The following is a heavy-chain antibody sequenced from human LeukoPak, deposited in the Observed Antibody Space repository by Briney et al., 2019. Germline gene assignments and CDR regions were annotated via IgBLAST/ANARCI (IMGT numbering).Heavy chain of an antibody. Sequence: GGSLRLSCTTSGFTFIDYTMHWVRQAPGEGPEWVALASSDGSDKQYAASVKGRFTISRDDSKNTLYLEMNTLKDEDTAVYYCARAHSTSWYAAYWGHGTRVTVSS. V-gene: IGHV3-30*04. CDR2: ASSDGSDK. CDR3: ARAHSTSWYAAY. D-gene: IGHD2-2*01. CDR1: GFTFIDYT. J-gene: IGHJ4*03.